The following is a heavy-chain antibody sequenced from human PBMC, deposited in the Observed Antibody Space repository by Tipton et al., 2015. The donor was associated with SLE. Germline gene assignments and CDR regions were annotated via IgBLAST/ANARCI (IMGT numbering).Heavy chain of an antibody. CDR3: AKEGHHYFDY. J-gene: IGHJ4*03. CDR1: GFIFDDYN. CDR2: INWHGGTR. V-gene: IGHV3-43*01. Sequence: SLRLSCAASGFIFDDYNMHWVRQAPGKGLEWVSLINWHGGTRYYADSVKGRFTISRDNGRNSLYPQMNSLRTEDTALYFCAKEGHHYFDYWGQGTMVTVSS.